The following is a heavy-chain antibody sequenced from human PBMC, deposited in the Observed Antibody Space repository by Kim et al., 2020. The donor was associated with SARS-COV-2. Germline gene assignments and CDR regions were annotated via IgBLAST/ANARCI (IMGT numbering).Heavy chain of an antibody. CDR2: ISAYNGNT. CDR1: GYTFTSYG. V-gene: IGHV1-18*01. J-gene: IGHJ6*02. Sequence: ASVKVSCKASGYTFTSYGISWVRQAPGQGLEWMGWISAYNGNTNHAQKLQGRVTMTTDTSTSTAYKELRSLRSDDTAVYYCAIVLWHGSYGMDVWGQGTTVTVSS. D-gene: IGHD2-21*01. CDR3: AIVLWHGSYGMDV.